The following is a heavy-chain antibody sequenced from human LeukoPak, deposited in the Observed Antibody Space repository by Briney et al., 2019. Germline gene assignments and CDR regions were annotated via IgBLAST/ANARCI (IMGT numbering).Heavy chain of an antibody. CDR2: ISGSGGST. V-gene: IGHV3-23*01. CDR1: GLTFSRYA. CDR3: AKDSNTAMVLSNFDY. J-gene: IGHJ4*02. D-gene: IGHD5-18*01. Sequence: GGSLRLSCAASGLTFSRYAMRWVRQAPGKGLEWVSAISGSGGSTYFADSVKGRFTISRDNTKNTLYLQMNSLRAEDTAVYYCAKDSNTAMVLSNFDYWGQGTLVTVSS.